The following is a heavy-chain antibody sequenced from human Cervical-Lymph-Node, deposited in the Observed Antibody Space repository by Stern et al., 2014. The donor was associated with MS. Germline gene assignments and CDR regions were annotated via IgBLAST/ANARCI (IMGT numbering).Heavy chain of an antibody. D-gene: IGHD6-19*01. V-gene: IGHV4-59*01. Sequence: QVQLQASGPGLVKPSETLSLTCTVSGGSISSYYWSWIRQPPGTGLEWIGYIYYSGSTNYNPSLKSRVTISVDTSKNQFSLKLSSVTAADTAVYYCARVDSGWYGYFDYWGQGTLVTVSS. CDR1: GGSISSYY. CDR3: ARVDSGWYGYFDY. J-gene: IGHJ4*02. CDR2: IYYSGST.